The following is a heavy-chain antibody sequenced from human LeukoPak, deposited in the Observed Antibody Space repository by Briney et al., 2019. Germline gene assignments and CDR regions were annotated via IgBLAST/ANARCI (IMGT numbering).Heavy chain of an antibody. V-gene: IGHV3-21*01. Sequence: GGSLRLSCAASGFTFTNYNMDWVRQAPGKGLEWVSSITSSGRYIDYADSVKGRFTISRDNAKNSLYLQMNSLRAEDTVVYYCARDRGSYTLGYWGQGTLVTVSS. D-gene: IGHD1-26*01. CDR3: ARDRGSYTLGY. CDR1: GFTFTNYN. CDR2: ITSSGRYI. J-gene: IGHJ4*02.